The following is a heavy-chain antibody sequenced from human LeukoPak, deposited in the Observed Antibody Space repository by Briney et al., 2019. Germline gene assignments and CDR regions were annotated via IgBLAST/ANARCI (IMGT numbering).Heavy chain of an antibody. Sequence: GGSLRLSCAASGFTFSRNAMTWVRQAPGKGLEWVSVISGSGDSAYYADSVKGRLTVSRDNSKNTLYLQMNSLTVDDTAVYYCAKDAITFGGVIVYYFDYWGQGTLVTVSS. V-gene: IGHV3-23*01. J-gene: IGHJ4*02. CDR1: GFTFSRNA. D-gene: IGHD3-16*02. CDR3: AKDAITFGGVIVYYFDY. CDR2: ISGSGDSA.